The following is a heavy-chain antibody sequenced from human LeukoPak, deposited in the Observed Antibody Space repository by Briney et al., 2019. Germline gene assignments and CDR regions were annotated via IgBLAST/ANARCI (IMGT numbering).Heavy chain of an antibody. D-gene: IGHD3/OR15-3a*01. CDR3: ARGRDWVEY. V-gene: IGHV3-53*01. J-gene: IGHJ4*02. CDR2: IYSGGTS. CDR1: GFSFSSSE. Sequence: GGSLRLSCAASGFSFSSSEMNWVRQAPGKGLEWVSIIYSGGTSYYADSVKGRFTISRDKSKNTAYLQMNSLRAEDTAVYYCARGRDWVEYWGQGTLVTVSS.